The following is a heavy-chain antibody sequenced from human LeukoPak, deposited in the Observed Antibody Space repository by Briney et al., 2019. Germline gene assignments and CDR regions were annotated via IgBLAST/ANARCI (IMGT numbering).Heavy chain of an antibody. CDR3: AREARAGATVVTEDAFDI. V-gene: IGHV3-23*01. Sequence: PGGSLRLSCAASGFTFSSYAMSWVRQAPGKGLEWVSAISGSGGSTYYADSVKGRFTISRDNSKNTLYLQMNSLRAEDTAVYYCAREARAGATVVTEDAFDIWGQGTMVTVSS. CDR2: ISGSGGST. D-gene: IGHD4-23*01. CDR1: GFTFSSYA. J-gene: IGHJ3*02.